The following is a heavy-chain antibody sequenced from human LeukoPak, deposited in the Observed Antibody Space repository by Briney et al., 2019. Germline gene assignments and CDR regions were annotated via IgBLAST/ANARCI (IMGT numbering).Heavy chain of an antibody. CDR3: ARASGSYSADFDY. D-gene: IGHD1-26*01. J-gene: IGHJ4*02. Sequence: SVKVSCKASGGTFSSYAISWVRQAPGQGLEWMGGIIPIFGTANYAQKFQGRVTITTDESPSTAYMELSSLRSEDTAVYYCARASGSYSADFDYWGQGTLVTVSS. CDR1: GGTFSSYA. V-gene: IGHV1-69*05. CDR2: IIPIFGTA.